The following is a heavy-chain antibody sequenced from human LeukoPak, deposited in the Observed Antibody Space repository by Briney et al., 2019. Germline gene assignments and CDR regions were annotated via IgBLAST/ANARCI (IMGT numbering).Heavy chain of an antibody. Sequence: GGSLRLSCAASGFTFSSYAMHWVRQAPGKGLEWVAVITYDGSNQYYADSVKGRFTISRDNSKNTLNLQMNSLRAEDTAVYYCVKDRTGTYTLDYWGQGTLVTVSS. CDR2: ITYDGSNQ. J-gene: IGHJ4*02. CDR3: VKDRTGTYTLDY. D-gene: IGHD3-10*01. CDR1: GFTFSSYA. V-gene: IGHV3-30-3*01.